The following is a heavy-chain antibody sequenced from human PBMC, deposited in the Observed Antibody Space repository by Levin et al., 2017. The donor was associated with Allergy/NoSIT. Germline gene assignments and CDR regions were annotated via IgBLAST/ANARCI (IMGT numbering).Heavy chain of an antibody. CDR2: IYYSGST. CDR1: GGSISSYY. Sequence: SETLSLTCTVSGGSISSYYWSWIRQPPGKGLEWIGYIYYSGSTNYNPSLKSRVTISVDTSKNQFSLKLSSVTAADTAVYYCARVGGEWLRQNWFDPWGQGTLVTVSS. CDR3: ARVGGEWLRQNWFDP. V-gene: IGHV4-59*01. D-gene: IGHD5-12*01. J-gene: IGHJ5*02.